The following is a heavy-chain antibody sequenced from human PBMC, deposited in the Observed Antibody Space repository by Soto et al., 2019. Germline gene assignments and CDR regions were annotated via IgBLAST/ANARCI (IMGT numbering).Heavy chain of an antibody. V-gene: IGHV3-21*01. J-gene: IGHJ6*02. CDR3: ARDLRGDLPSITMVRGVIINYYYYGMDV. CDR1: GFTFSSYS. CDR2: ISSSSSYI. D-gene: IGHD3-10*01. Sequence: EVQLVESGGGLVKPGGSLRLSCAASGFTFSSYSMNWVRQAPGKGLEWVSSISSSSSYIYYADSVKGRFTISRDNAKNSLYLQMNSLRAEDTAVYYCARDLRGDLPSITMVRGVIINYYYYGMDVWGQGTTVTVSS.